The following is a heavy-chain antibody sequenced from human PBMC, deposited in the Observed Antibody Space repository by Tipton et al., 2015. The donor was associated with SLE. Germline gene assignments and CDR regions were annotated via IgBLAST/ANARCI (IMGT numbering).Heavy chain of an antibody. V-gene: IGHV4-59*12. D-gene: IGHD5-18*01. CDR1: GGSTTTYY. J-gene: IGHJ4*02. CDR3: VRRHTYGPFAY. CDR2: IYYRGNT. Sequence: TLSLTCTVSGGSTTTYYWSWIRQPPGKGLEWIGFIYYRGNTNYNPSLNTRVTMSIDTSKKQFSLTLNSVTAADTAVYYCVRRHTYGPFAYWGQGMLVAISS.